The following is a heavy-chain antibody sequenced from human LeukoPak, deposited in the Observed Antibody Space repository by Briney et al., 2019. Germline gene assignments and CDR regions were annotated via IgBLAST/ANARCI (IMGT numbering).Heavy chain of an antibody. V-gene: IGHV1-8*01. CDR2: MNPNSGNT. CDR1: GYTFTSYD. D-gene: IGHD3-3*01. J-gene: IGHJ5*02. CDR3: ARSSNYDFWSGYSNWFDP. Sequence: ASVKVSCKASGYTFTSYDINWVRQATGQGLEWMGWMNPNSGNTGYAQKFQGRVTMTRNTSISTAYMELSSLRPEDTAVYYCARSSNYDFWSGYSNWFDPWGQGTLVTVSS.